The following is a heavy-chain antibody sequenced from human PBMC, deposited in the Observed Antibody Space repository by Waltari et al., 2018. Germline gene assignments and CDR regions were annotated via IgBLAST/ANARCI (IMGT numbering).Heavy chain of an antibody. CDR3: ARVAGCGGDCYSFDY. Sequence: QVQLVQSGAEVKKPGYSVKVSCKASGGTFSSYAIRWVRQAPGQGLEWMGGIIPIFGTANYAQKFQGRVTITADKSTSTAYMELSSLRSEDTAVYYCARVAGCGGDCYSFDYWGQGTLVTVSS. D-gene: IGHD2-21*01. CDR1: GGTFSSYA. CDR2: IIPIFGTA. V-gene: IGHV1-69*14. J-gene: IGHJ4*02.